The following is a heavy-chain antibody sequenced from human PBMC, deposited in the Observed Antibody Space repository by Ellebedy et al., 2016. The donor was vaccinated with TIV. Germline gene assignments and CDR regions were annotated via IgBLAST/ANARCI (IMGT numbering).Heavy chain of an antibody. CDR3: ATDGSYGDYLSPQHAFTI. Sequence: GGSLRLSCTASRFTFSSYWMSWVRQAPGKGLEWVATINQDGGQKYYVHSVRGRFTISRDNVKNSLYLQVNSLRADDTAVYYCATDGSYGDYLSPQHAFTIWGQGTMVTVSS. J-gene: IGHJ3*02. CDR1: RFTFSSYW. CDR2: INQDGGQK. V-gene: IGHV3-7*01. D-gene: IGHD4-17*01.